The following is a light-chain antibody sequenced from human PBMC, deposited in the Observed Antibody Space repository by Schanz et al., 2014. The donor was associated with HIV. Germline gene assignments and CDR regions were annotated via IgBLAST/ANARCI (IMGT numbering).Light chain of an antibody. CDR3: QQYGTSPRT. CDR2: DAT. Sequence: ENVLTQSPGTLSLSPGERATLSCRARQSVSSNYLAWYQQKPGQAPRLLISDATTRATGIPDRFSGSGSGTDFTLTISRLETEDFAVYYCQQYGTSPRTFGQGTKVEIK. CDR1: QSVSSNY. V-gene: IGKV3-20*01. J-gene: IGKJ1*01.